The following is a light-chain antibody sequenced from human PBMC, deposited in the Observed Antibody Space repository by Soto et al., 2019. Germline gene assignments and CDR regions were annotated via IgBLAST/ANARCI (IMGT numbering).Light chain of an antibody. V-gene: IGLV1-40*01. CDR1: TSNIGAGSD. CDR3: QYYDTSLNGLSGIYV. J-gene: IGLJ1*01. CDR2: SNS. Sequence: QSVLTQPPSVSGSPGQRVTISCTGTTSNIGAGSDIHWYQQLPGKAPKLLIYSNSHRPSGVPSRFSGSKSGTSASLAITGLQAEDEGDYYCQYYDTSLNGLSGIYVFGSGTKVTVL.